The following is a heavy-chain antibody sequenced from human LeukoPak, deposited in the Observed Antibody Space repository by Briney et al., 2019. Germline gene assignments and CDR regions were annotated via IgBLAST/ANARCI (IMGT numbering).Heavy chain of an antibody. CDR2: IASGLQT. D-gene: IGHD5-18*01. CDR3: VREARGYHYTYFDY. J-gene: IGHJ4*02. CDR1: GFTLGSHD. V-gene: IGHV3-13*01. Sequence: GRSLRLSCTAAGFTLGSHDMHWVRQTTREGLEWVAAIASGLQTLYADSVKGRFTVYREDAKISLYLQINSLRAGDTSVYYCVREARGYHYTYFDYWGQGTLVSVS.